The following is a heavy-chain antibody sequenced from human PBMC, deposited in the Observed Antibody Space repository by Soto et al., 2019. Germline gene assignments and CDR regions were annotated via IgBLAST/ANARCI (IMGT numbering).Heavy chain of an antibody. CDR1: GGSFSGYY. J-gene: IGHJ6*02. CDR3: ARDYGSGSYYNSYYYYYYGMDV. Sequence: SETLSLTCAVYGGSFSGYYWTWIRQPPGTGLEWIGEINHSGSTNYNPSLKSRVTISVDTSKNQFSLKLTSVTAADTAVYYCARDYGSGSYYNSYYYYYYGMDVWGQGTTVTVS. V-gene: IGHV4-34*01. D-gene: IGHD3-10*01. CDR2: INHSGST.